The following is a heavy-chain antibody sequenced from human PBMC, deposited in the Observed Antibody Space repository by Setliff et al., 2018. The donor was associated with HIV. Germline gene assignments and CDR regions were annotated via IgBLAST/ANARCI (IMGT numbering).Heavy chain of an antibody. CDR2: IYEGGLT. CDR3: ARSSRPDIRLAFDI. CDR1: GFALTSNY. V-gene: IGHV3-66*02. J-gene: IGHJ3*02. D-gene: IGHD3-9*01. Sequence: GGSLRLSCVASGFALTSNYISWVRQAPGKGLEWVSVIYEGGLTYNADSGEGRFTLSRDIYKNTVYFQMNDLRPEDSAVYFCARSSRPDIRLAFDIWGQGTMVTVSS.